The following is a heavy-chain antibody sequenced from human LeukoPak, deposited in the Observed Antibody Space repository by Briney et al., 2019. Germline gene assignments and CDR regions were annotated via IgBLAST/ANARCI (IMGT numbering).Heavy chain of an antibody. D-gene: IGHD1-26*01. CDR1: GFTFSSYA. J-gene: IGHJ6*03. CDR2: ISYDGSNK. CDR3: ARPVATGYYYYYMDV. V-gene: IGHV3-30*04. Sequence: GGSLILSCAASGFTFSSYAMHWVRQAPGKGLERVAVISYDGSNKYYADSVKGRFTISRDNSKNTLYLQMNSLRAEDTAVYYCARPVATGYYYYYMDVWGKGTTVTVSS.